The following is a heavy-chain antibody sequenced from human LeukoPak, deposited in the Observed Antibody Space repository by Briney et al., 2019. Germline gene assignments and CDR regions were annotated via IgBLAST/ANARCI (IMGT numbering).Heavy chain of an antibody. CDR2: ISSSSSYI. D-gene: IGHD5-24*01. CDR3: ASFYGYNFY. CDR1: GFTFSSYS. J-gene: IGHJ4*02. V-gene: IGHV3-21*01. Sequence: PGGSLRLSCAASGFTFSSYSMNWVRQAPGKGLEWVSCISSSSSYIYYADSVEGRFTISRDSAKNSLYLQMNSLRAEDTAVYYCASFYGYNFYWGQGTLVTVSS.